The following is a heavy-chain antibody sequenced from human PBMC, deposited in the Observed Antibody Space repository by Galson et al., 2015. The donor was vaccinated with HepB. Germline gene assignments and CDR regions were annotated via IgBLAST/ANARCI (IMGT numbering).Heavy chain of an antibody. CDR1: GGSISSGDYY. D-gene: IGHD1-1*01. CDR3: ARDHPTGTLYSYYYYYYYGMDV. CDR2: IYYSGST. V-gene: IGHV4-30-4*01. J-gene: IGHJ6*02. Sequence: TLSLTCTVSGGSISSGDYYWSWIRQPPGKGLEWIGYIYYSGSTYYNPSLKSRVTISVDTSKNQFSLKLSSVTAADTAVYYCARDHPTGTLYSYYYYYYYGMDVWGQGTTVTVSS.